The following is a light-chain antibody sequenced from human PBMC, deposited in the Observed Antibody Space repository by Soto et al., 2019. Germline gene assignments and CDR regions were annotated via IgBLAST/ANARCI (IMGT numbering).Light chain of an antibody. CDR3: QQSSTTVYT. CDR2: HVS. CDR1: QRIGTY. V-gene: IGKV1-39*01. J-gene: IGKJ2*01. Sequence: DIVMTQSPSSLSASVGDRVTVSCRASQRIGTYLNWYQQRPGKAPTLLIYHVSTLQPGVPSRFSGSGSGTDFTLSISGLQPEDFATYYCQQSSTTVYTFGQGTKLEIK.